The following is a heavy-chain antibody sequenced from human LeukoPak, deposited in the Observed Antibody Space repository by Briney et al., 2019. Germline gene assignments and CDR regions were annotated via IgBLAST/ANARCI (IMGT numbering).Heavy chain of an antibody. D-gene: IGHD6-19*01. CDR2: IWYDGRTK. Sequence: GGSLRLSCEVSGFIFSNYGMHWVRQAPGKGLEWVALIWYDGRTKFHADCVKGRFTISRDNSANTLYLQMSSLRVEDTAVYYCAREWGRIAVAGGPGYWGQGALVTVSS. CDR3: AREWGRIAVAGGPGY. J-gene: IGHJ4*02. CDR1: GFIFSNYG. V-gene: IGHV3-33*01.